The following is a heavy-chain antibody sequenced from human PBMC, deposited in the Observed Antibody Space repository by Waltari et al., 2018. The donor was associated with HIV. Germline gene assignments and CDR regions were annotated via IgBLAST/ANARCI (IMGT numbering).Heavy chain of an antibody. Sequence: QVQLVQSGAEVKKPGASVKVSCKASGYTFTSYYMHWVRQAPGQGLEWMGIINPSGGSTSYAQKFQGRVTMTRDTSTSTVYMELSSLRSEDTAVYYCARERTRRPVVPAELNWFDPWGQGTLVTVSS. CDR1: GYTFTSYY. J-gene: IGHJ5*02. CDR3: ARERTRRPVVPAELNWFDP. D-gene: IGHD2-2*01. CDR2: INPSGGST. V-gene: IGHV1-46*01.